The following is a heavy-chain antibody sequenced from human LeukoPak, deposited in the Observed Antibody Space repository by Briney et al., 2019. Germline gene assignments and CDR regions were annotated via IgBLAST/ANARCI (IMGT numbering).Heavy chain of an antibody. J-gene: IGHJ4*02. V-gene: IGHV4-59*01. CDR1: GGSISSYY. CDR2: IYYSGST. D-gene: IGHD2-8*02. CDR3: AREGYGTGFDY. Sequence: SETLSLTCTVSGGSISSYYWSWIRQPPGKGLEWIGYIYYSGSTNYNPSLKSRVTISVDTSKNQFSPKLSSVTAADTAVYYCAREGYGTGFDYWGQGTLVTVSS.